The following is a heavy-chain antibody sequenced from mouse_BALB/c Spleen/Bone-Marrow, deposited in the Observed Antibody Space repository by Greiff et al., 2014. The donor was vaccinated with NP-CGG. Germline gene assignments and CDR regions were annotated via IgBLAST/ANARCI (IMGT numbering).Heavy chain of an antibody. D-gene: IGHD1-1*01. V-gene: IGHV1-7*01. CDR3: ARYGNFLAMDY. CDR1: GYTFSSYW. CDR2: ISPTTGYT. Sequence: QVQLQQSGAGLAKPGASVKMSCKASGYTFSSYWMHWVKQRPGQGLEWVGYISPTTGYTEYSQKFKDKATLTADKSSSTAYMQLSSLTSEDSAVYYCARYGNFLAMDYWGQGTSVTVSS. J-gene: IGHJ4*01.